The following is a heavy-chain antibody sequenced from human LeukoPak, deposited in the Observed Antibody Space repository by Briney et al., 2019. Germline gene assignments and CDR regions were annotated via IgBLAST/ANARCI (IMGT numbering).Heavy chain of an antibody. Sequence: GGSLRLSCAASGFTLSNYGMNWVRQAPGKGLEWVSYISCSRSTTYYADSVKGRFAISRDNAKNSLYLQMNSLRDEDTAVYYCARGGSGYGDYYYFYGLDVWGQGTTVTVSS. CDR1: GFTLSNYG. J-gene: IGHJ6*02. CDR2: ISCSRSTT. D-gene: IGHD3-22*01. CDR3: ARGGSGYGDYYYFYGLDV. V-gene: IGHV3-48*02.